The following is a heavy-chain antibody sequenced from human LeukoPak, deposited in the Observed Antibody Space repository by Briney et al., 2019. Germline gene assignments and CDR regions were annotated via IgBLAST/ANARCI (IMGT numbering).Heavy chain of an antibody. CDR1: GGTFTSYA. D-gene: IGHD2-21*02. CDR2: IIPIFGAA. V-gene: IGHV1-69*06. J-gene: IGHJ4*02. CDR3: ARSSVVTAMVHLEY. Sequence: SVKVSCKASGGTFTSYAISWVRQAPGQGLEWMGGIIPIFGAANYAQKFQGRVTITADKSTSTSYMELSSLRSEDTAVYYCARSSVVTAMVHLEYWGQGTLATVSS.